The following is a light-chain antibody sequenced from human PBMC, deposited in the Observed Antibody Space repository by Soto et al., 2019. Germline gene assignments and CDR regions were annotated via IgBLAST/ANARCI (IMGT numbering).Light chain of an antibody. J-gene: IGKJ4*01. V-gene: IGKV2-30*01. CDR1: QSLVYSDGNTY. Sequence: DVVMTQSPLSLPVTLGQPASISCRSSQSLVYSDGNTYLNWFHQRPGQSPRRLIYNVSNRDSGVTDRFSGSGSGTDFTLKISRVEAKDVGVYYYLQGTYWTRLTFGGGTMVEIK. CDR2: NVS. CDR3: LQGTYWTRLT.